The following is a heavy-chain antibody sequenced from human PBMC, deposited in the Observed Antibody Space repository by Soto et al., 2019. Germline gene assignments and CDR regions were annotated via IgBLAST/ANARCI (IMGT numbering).Heavy chain of an antibody. Sequence: QVQLVESGGGLVKPGGSLRLSCAASGFTFSDYYMTWIRQAPGQGLEWVSYISGSSSYTNYADSVKGRFTISRDDAKNLRYLQMNSLRAEDTAVYYCATAQYGSGVYYRGGDVDHWGQGTLVTVYS. J-gene: IGHJ4*02. V-gene: IGHV3-11*05. CDR3: ATAQYGSGVYYRGGDVDH. CDR1: GFTFSDYY. CDR2: ISGSSSYT. D-gene: IGHD3-10*01.